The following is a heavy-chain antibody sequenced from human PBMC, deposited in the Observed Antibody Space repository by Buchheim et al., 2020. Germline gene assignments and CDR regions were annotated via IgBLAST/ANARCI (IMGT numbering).Heavy chain of an antibody. V-gene: IGHV3-15*01. J-gene: IGHJ4*02. CDR2: IKSKNDGGTT. CDR3: TTEGVSGSHYDY. CDR1: GFTFSNAL. Sequence: EVQLVESGGGLVKPGGSLRLSCAASGFTFSNALMSWVRQAPGKGLEWVGRIKSKNDGGTTDYAAPVKGRFNHSRDDSKQPLDLHMNSLKTEDTAGYYCTTEGVSGSHYDYWGQGTL. D-gene: IGHD1-26*01.